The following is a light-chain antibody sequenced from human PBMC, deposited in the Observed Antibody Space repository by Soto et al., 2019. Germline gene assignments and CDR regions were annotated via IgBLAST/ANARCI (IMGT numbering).Light chain of an antibody. CDR3: QQSYSSPWT. V-gene: IGKV1-39*01. CDR2: AAS. CDR1: QTITSY. Sequence: DIQMTQSPSSLSASVGDRVTITCRASQTITSYLNWYQQKPGKAPKLLVYAASTLLSGVPARFSGRGSGTDFTLIIDSPQPEDFATYYCQQSYSSPWTFGQGTKVEVK. J-gene: IGKJ1*01.